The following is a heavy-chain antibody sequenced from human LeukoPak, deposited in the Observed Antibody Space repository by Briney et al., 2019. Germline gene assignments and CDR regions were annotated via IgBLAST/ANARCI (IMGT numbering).Heavy chain of an antibody. CDR1: GGSTINSF. CDR3: ARAPSRCGGTSAFEY. CDR2: IYTDGST. J-gene: IGHJ4*01. V-gene: IGHV4-4*07. Sequence: SETLSLTCTVAGGSTINSFWSWIGQPAGRELEWIGRIYTDGSTDSNPSLRRPPTMSVATSKSQAALRPTSVTATDTAVYFCARAPSRCGGTSAFEYWGHGTLVTVSS. D-gene: IGHD2-15*01.